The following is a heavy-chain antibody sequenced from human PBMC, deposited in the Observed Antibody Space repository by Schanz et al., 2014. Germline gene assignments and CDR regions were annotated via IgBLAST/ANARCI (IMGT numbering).Heavy chain of an antibody. CDR1: GFTFSSYG. D-gene: IGHD1-26*01. CDR2: IWYDGSNK. CDR3: ARNRGSGGQNWYFDL. Sequence: QVQLVESGGGVVQPGRSLRLSCAASGFTFSSYGMHWVRQAPGKGLEWVAVIWYDGSNKYYADSVKGRFTISRDNSKNTLYLQMNSLRPEDTAVYYCARNRGSGGQNWYFDLWGRGTLVTVSS. J-gene: IGHJ2*01. V-gene: IGHV3-33*01.